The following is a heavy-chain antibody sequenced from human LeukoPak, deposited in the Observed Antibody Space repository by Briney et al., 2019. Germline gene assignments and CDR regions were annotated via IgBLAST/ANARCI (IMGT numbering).Heavy chain of an antibody. V-gene: IGHV4-39*07. CDR1: GGSISSSSYY. CDR2: IYYSGST. D-gene: IGHD6-6*01. CDR3: AGRIAARQHFDY. Sequence: SETLSLTCTVSGGSISSSSYYWGWIRQPPEKGLEWIGSIYYSGSTNYNPSLKSRVTISVDTSKNQFSLKLSSVTAADTAVYYCAGRIAARQHFDYWGQGTLVTVSS. J-gene: IGHJ4*02.